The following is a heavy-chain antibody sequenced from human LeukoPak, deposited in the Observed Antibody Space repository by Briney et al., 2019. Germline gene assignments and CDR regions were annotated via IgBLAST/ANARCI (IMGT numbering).Heavy chain of an antibody. CDR2: IYSSGMT. CDR1: GFTVSSNY. Sequence: GGSLRLSCAASGFTVSSNYMSWVRQAPGKGLEWVSVIYSSGMTYYADSVKGRFTISRDNSKNTLYLHMNSLRAEDTAVYYCARDHCPDGVCAWGQGTLVTVSS. J-gene: IGHJ5*02. D-gene: IGHD2-8*01. V-gene: IGHV3-53*01. CDR3: ARDHCPDGVCA.